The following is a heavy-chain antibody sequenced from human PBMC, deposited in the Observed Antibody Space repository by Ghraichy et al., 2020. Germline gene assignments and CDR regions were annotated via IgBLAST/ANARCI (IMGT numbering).Heavy chain of an antibody. V-gene: IGHV1-18*01. CDR3: VRGEWELLHGMDV. CDR1: GYTFTDYA. Sequence: ASVKVSCKASGYTFTDYAITWVRQAPGQGLEWMGWISSYNGNTNYARKFQGRVTMTTDTSTSTADMELRSLRSDDTAVYYCVRGEWELLHGMDVWGQGTTVTVSS. J-gene: IGHJ6*02. D-gene: IGHD1-26*01. CDR2: ISSYNGNT.